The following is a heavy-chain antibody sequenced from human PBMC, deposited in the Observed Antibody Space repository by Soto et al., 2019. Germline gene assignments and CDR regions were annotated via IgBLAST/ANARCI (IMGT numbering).Heavy chain of an antibody. CDR3: ARPGQVVVITSGWYVDL. J-gene: IGHJ2*01. CDR2: IKQDGSEK. V-gene: IGHV3-7*01. Sequence: EVQLVESGGGLVQPGGSLRLSCAASGFTFSSYWMSWVRQAPGKGLEWVANIKQDGSEKYYVDSVKGRFTISRDNAKNSLYLQMNSLRAEDTAVYYCARPGQVVVITSGWYVDLWGRGTLVTVSP. CDR1: GFTFSSYW. D-gene: IGHD3-22*01.